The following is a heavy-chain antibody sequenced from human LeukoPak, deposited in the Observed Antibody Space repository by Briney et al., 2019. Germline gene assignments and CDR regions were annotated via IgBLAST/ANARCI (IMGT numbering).Heavy chain of an antibody. CDR1: GFTFSSYW. Sequence: GGSLRLSCAASGFTFSSYWMNWVRQAPGKGLVWVSRIASDGSSTTYADSVKGRFSISRDNSKNTLYLQMNSLRAEDTAVYYCAKRYCTSSSCSLSYYYGMDVWGQGTTVTVSS. CDR3: AKRYCTSSSCSLSYYYGMDV. J-gene: IGHJ6*02. D-gene: IGHD2-2*01. V-gene: IGHV3-74*01. CDR2: IASDGSST.